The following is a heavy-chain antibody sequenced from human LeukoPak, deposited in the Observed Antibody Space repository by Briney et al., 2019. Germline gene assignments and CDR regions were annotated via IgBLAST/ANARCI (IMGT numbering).Heavy chain of an antibody. CDR1: GFIFDSYA. CDR2: IKQDGSEK. J-gene: IGHJ4*02. V-gene: IGHV3-7*01. Sequence: PGGTLRLSCATSGFIFDSYAITWVRQAPGKGLEWVANIKQDGSEKYYVDSVKGRFTISRDNAKNSLYLQMNSLRAEDTAVYYCARDGDIVVVPAANPIDYWGQGTLVTVSS. D-gene: IGHD2-2*01. CDR3: ARDGDIVVVPAANPIDY.